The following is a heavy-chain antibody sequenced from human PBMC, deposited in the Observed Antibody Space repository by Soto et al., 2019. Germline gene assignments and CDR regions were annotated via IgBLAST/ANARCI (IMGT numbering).Heavy chain of an antibody. CDR2: IIPIFGTA. J-gene: IGHJ6*02. CDR1: GGTFSSYA. D-gene: IGHD2-15*01. Sequence: QVQLVQSGAEVKKPGSSVKVSCKASGGTFSSYAISWVRQAPGQGLEWMGGIIPIFGTANYAQKFQGRVTITADESTSTAYMELSSLRSEDTAVYYCARAVVVVVAARVYYYGMDVWGQGTTVTVSS. CDR3: ARAVVVVVAARVYYYGMDV. V-gene: IGHV1-69*01.